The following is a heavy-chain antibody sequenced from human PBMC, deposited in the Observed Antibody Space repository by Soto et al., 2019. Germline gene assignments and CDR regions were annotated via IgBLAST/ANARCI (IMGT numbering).Heavy chain of an antibody. D-gene: IGHD2-15*01. CDR1: GYTFTGYY. CDR2: INPNSGGT. Sequence: ASVKVSYMASGYTFTGYYMHWVRQAPGQGLEWMGWINPNSGGTNYAQKFQGRVTMTRDTSTSAAYMELSRLRSDDTALYYCARKYSRWAAFDIWGQGTMVTVSS. CDR3: ARKYSRWAAFDI. V-gene: IGHV1-2*02. J-gene: IGHJ3*02.